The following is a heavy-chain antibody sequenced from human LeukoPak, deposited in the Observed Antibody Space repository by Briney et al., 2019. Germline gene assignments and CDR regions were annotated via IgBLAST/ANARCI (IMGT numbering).Heavy chain of an antibody. CDR3: ARTGGYCSSTSCSAYNWFDP. CDR1: GYTFTGFS. V-gene: IGHV1-2*02. CDR2: INPNSGGT. J-gene: IGHJ5*02. D-gene: IGHD2-2*01. Sequence: ASVKVSCKASGYTFTGFSVHWVRQAPGQGLEWMGWINPNSGGTNYAQNFQGRVTMTRDTSISTAYMELSRLRSDDTAVYYCARTGGYCSSTSCSAYNWFDPWGQGTLVTVSS.